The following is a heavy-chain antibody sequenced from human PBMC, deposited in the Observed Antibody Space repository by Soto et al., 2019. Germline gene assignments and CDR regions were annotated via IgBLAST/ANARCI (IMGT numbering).Heavy chain of an antibody. CDR2: ISYDGSNK. D-gene: IGHD2-15*01. V-gene: IGHV3-30*04. CDR3: ARGPMVVPFYYYYYYMDV. CDR1: GFTFSSYA. Sequence: GGSLRLSCAASGFTFSSYAMHWVRQAPGKGLEWVAVISYDGSNKYYADSVKGRFTISRDNSKNTLYLQMNSLRAEDTAVYYCARGPMVVPFYYYYYYMDVWGKGTTVTVSS. J-gene: IGHJ6*03.